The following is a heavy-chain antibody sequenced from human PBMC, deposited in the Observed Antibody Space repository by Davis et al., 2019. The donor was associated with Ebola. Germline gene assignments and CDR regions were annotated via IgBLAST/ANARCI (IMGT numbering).Heavy chain of an antibody. D-gene: IGHD6-6*01. V-gene: IGHV1-18*04. CDR3: ARDRLYCASGDGQVVRCLLSDY. CDR1: GYTFTSYG. CDR2: ISAYNGNT. Sequence: ASVQVSCKASGYTFTSYGISWVRQAPGQGLEWLGWISAYNGNTNYAQKSQGRLTMTTDTSTSTAYMELRSLRSDDTAVYSCARDRLYCASGDGQVVRCLLSDYWGQGTLVTVSS. J-gene: IGHJ4*02.